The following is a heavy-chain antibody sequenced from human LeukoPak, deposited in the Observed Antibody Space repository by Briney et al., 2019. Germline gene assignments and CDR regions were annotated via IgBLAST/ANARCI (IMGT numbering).Heavy chain of an antibody. CDR1: GGSISSGSYY. D-gene: IGHD2-21*01. CDR3: ARDPPAYCGGDCYSTDY. V-gene: IGHV4-61*02. CDR2: IYTSGSI. J-gene: IGHJ4*02. Sequence: SQTLSLTCTVSGGSISSGSYYWSWIRQPAGKGLEWIGRIYTSGSINYNPSLKSRVTISVDTSKNQFSLKLSSVTAADTAVYYCARDPPAYCGGDCYSTDYWGQGTLVTVSS.